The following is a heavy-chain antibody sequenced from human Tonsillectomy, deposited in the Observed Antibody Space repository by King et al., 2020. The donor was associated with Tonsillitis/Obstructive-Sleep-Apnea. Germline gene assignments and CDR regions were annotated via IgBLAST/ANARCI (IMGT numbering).Heavy chain of an antibody. D-gene: IGHD6-13*01. CDR3: ASESQQLSHIDY. Sequence: VQLVEAGGGVVQPGRSLRLSCAASRFTFSSYAVHWVRQAPGKGLEWVALISYDGSNKYYADSVKGRITISRDNSKNTLYLQMNSLRAEDTAVYYCASESQQLSHIDYWGQGTLVTVSS. CDR2: ISYDGSNK. J-gene: IGHJ4*02. CDR1: RFTFSSYA. V-gene: IGHV3-30*01.